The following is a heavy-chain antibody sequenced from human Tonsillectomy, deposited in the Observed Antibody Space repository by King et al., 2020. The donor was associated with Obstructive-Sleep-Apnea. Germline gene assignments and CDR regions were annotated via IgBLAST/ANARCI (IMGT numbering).Heavy chain of an antibody. CDR3: ASDMDGFLVLELYACKLDN. Sequence: VQLVESGGGVVQPGRSLRLSCAASGFTFSNYAMHWVRQAPGKGLEGVAVISHDGNKKYYADALKGRFTISRDNSKNTLYLRMNSLRPEETAVYYCASDMDGFLVLELYACKLDNWGQGTLVTVSS. J-gene: IGHJ4*02. CDR2: ISHDGNKK. V-gene: IGHV3-30*04. CDR1: GFTFSNYA. D-gene: IGHD2/OR15-2a*01.